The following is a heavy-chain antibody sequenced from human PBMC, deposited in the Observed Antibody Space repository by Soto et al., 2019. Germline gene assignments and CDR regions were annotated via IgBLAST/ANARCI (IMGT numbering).Heavy chain of an antibody. CDR2: TYYRSKWYN. CDR1: GDSVSSNNIA. D-gene: IGHD6-13*01. V-gene: IGHV6-1*01. J-gene: IGHJ4*02. Sequence: SQTLSLTCAVSGDSVSSNNIAWNWLRQSPWRGLEWLGRTYYRSKWYNEYAVSVRSRITINLDTSKNQFSLQMNSLRAEDTAVYYCSAPLVSSSWYVFDYWGQGTLVTVSS. CDR3: SAPLVSSSWYVFDY.